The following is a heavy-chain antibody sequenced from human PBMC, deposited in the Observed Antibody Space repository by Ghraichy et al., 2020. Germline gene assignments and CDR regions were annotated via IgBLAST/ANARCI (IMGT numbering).Heavy chain of an antibody. CDR2: IFYNGNT. Sequence: SETLSLTCVVSGDSVNSKNYYWAWIRQPPGKGLEWIGSIFYNGNTYYSPSLKSRVTISVDTSNNQFSLKLSSVTAADTSIYYCARHRGRILDSLHLWGQGAM. J-gene: IGHJ3*01. CDR1: GDSVNSKNYY. D-gene: IGHD3-10*01. V-gene: IGHV4-39*01. CDR3: ARHRGRILDSLHL.